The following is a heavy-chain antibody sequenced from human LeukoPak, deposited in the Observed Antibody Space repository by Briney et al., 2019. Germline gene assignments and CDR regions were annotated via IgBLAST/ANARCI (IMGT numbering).Heavy chain of an antibody. D-gene: IGHD3-3*01. CDR2: IYTSGST. J-gene: IGHJ2*01. CDR3: AKQAYYDFWSGLYWYFDL. Sequence: PSQTLSLTCTVSGGSISSGSYYWSWIRQPAGKGLEWIGRIYTSGSTNYNPSLKSRVTISVDTSKNQFSLKLSSVTAADTAVYYCAKQAYYDFWSGLYWYFDLWGRGTLVTVSS. V-gene: IGHV4-61*02. CDR1: GGSISSGSYY.